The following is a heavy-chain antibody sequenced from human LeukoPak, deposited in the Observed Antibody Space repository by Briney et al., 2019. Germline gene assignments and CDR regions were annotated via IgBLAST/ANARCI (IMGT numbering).Heavy chain of an antibody. CDR1: GFTFSSYW. CDR3: ARIPVHYGGNSGDYYYYYMDV. CDR2: ISSSGSTI. J-gene: IGHJ6*03. D-gene: IGHD4-23*01. V-gene: IGHV3-48*04. Sequence: PGGSLRLSCAASGFTFSSYWMHWVRQAPGKGLEWVSYISSSGSTIYYADSVKGRFTISRDNAKNSLYLQMNSLRAEDTAVYYCARIPVHYGGNSGDYYYYYMDVWGKGNTVTISS.